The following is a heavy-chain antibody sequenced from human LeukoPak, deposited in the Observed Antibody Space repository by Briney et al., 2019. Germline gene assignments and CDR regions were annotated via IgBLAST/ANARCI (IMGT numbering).Heavy chain of an antibody. V-gene: IGHV3-21*01. J-gene: IGHJ4*02. CDR1: GFTFSSYS. Sequence: PGGSLRLSCAASGFTFSSYSMNWVRQAPGKGLEWVSSISSSSSYIYYADSVKGRFTISRDNAKNSLYLQMNGLRAEDTAVYYCARHCSSTSCYSDYWGQGTLVTVSS. CDR2: ISSSSSYI. CDR3: ARHCSSTSCYSDY. D-gene: IGHD2-2*01.